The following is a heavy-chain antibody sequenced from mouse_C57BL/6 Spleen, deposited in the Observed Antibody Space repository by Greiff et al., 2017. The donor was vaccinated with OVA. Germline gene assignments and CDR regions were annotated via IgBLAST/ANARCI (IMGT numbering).Heavy chain of an antibody. Sequence: VQLQQPGAELVRPGTSVKLSCKASGYTFTSYWMHWVKQRPGQGLEWIGVIDPSDSYTNYNQKFKGKATLTVDTSSSTAYMQLSSLTSEDSAVYDCARRSMGTDAMDYWGQGTSVTVSS. D-gene: IGHD2-3*01. CDR2: IDPSDSYT. J-gene: IGHJ4*01. CDR3: ARRSMGTDAMDY. V-gene: IGHV1-59*01. CDR1: GYTFTSYW.